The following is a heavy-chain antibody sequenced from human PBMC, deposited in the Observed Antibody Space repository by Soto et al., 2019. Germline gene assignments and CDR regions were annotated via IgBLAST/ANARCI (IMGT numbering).Heavy chain of an antibody. V-gene: IGHV3-33*01. CDR2: IWYDGSNK. CDR3: ARWGIAAGDY. CDR1: GFTFSSYG. J-gene: IGHJ4*02. D-gene: IGHD6-13*01. Sequence: QVQLVESGGGVVQPGRSLRLSCAASGFTFSSYGMHWVRQAPGKGLEWVAVIWYDGSNKYYAEAVKGRFTISRDNSKNTLYLQMNSLRAEDTAVYYCARWGIAAGDYWGQGTLVTVSS.